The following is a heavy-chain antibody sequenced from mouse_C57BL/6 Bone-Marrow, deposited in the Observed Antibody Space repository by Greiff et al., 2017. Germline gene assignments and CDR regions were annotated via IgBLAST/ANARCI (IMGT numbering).Heavy chain of an antibody. CDR1: GFTFTAYY. D-gene: IGHD2-3*01. V-gene: IGHV7-3*01. J-gene: IGHJ2*01. Sequence: EVQRVESGGGLVQPGGSLSLSCAASGFTFTAYYMGWVRQPPGKALEWLGFIRNKANGYTTEYSASVKGRFTISSDNSQSILYLQMNALCAEASATYYCARDIRRMGFDYWGQGTTLTVSS. CDR3: ARDIRRMGFDY. CDR2: IRNKANGYTT.